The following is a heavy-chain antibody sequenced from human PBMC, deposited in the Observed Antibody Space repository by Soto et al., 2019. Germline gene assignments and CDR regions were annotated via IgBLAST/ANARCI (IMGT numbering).Heavy chain of an antibody. D-gene: IGHD5-18*01. CDR3: AREGHSYGYYYYGMDV. V-gene: IGHV1-46*01. J-gene: IGHJ6*02. Sequence: ASVKVSRKASGYTFPSYYMHWVRQAPGQGLEGMGIINPSGGSTSYAQKFQGRVTMTRDTSTSTVYMELSSLRSQETAVYYCAREGHSYGYYYYGMDVWGQVTAVTVSS. CDR1: GYTFPSYY. CDR2: INPSGGST.